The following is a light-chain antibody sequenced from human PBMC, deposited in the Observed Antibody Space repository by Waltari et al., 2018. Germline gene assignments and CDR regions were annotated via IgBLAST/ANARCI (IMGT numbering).Light chain of an antibody. CDR1: TRDVGGFNY. Sequence: QSALTQPRSVSGSPGQSVTMSCPGTTRDVGGFNYASWYQQHAGKVPKLMIYDVTKRPSGVPDRFSGSKSGNTASLTISGLQAEDEADYYCCSYSGTYTFVVFGGGTKLTVL. CDR2: DVT. CDR3: CSYSGTYTFVV. V-gene: IGLV2-11*01. J-gene: IGLJ2*01.